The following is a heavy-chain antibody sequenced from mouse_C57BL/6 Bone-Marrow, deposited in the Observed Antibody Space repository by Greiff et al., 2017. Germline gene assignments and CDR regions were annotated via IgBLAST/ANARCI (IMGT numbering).Heavy chain of an antibody. CDR3: ARKANWDWYFDV. J-gene: IGHJ1*03. V-gene: IGHV1-81*01. CDR1: GYTFTSYG. Sequence: VQLQESGAELARPGASVKLSCKASGYTFTSYGISWVKQRTGQGLEWIGEIYPRSGNTYYNEKFKGKATLTADKSSSTAYMERRSLTSEDSAVYFCARKANWDWYFDVWGTGTTVTVSS. CDR2: IYPRSGNT. D-gene: IGHD4-1*01.